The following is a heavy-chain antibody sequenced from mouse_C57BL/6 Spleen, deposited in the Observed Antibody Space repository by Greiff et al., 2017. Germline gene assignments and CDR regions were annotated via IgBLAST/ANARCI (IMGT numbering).Heavy chain of an antibody. J-gene: IGHJ4*01. CDR2: IYPGSGST. CDR3: ARGRWYPTVVAPGAMDY. D-gene: IGHD1-1*01. Sequence: QVQLQQPGAELVKPGASVKMSCKASGYTFTSYWITWVKQRPGQGLEWIGDIYPGSGSTNYNEKFKSKATLTVDTSSSTAYMQLSSLTSEDSAVYYCARGRWYPTVVAPGAMDYWGQGTSVTVSS. V-gene: IGHV1-55*01. CDR1: GYTFTSYW.